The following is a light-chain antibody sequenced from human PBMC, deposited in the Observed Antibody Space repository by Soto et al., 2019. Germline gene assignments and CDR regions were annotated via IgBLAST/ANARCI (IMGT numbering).Light chain of an antibody. J-gene: IGKJ1*01. Sequence: DIVMTQSPDSLAVSLGERATINCKSSQSVLFSSNNKNQLAWYQQKPGQPPKLLIYWTSTRESGVPHRFSGSGSGTDFTLTISSLQAGDSATYYCQQYNSYSPTFGQGTKVEVK. CDR1: QSVLFSSNNKNQ. CDR3: QQYNSYSPT. V-gene: IGKV4-1*01. CDR2: WTS.